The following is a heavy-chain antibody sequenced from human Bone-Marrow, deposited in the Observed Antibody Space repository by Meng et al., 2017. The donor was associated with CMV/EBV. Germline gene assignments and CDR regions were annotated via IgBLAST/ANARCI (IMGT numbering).Heavy chain of an antibody. D-gene: IGHD2-2*01. Sequence: ASVKVSCKASGYTFTGYYMHWVRQAPGQGLEWMGWINPNSGGTNYAQKFQGRVTMTRDTSISTAYMELSRLRSDDTAVYYCARHLPQRRSTGYQLSLARYYGMDVWGQGTTVTVSS. CDR1: GYTFTGYY. V-gene: IGHV1-2*02. J-gene: IGHJ6*02. CDR3: ARHLPQRRSTGYQLSLARYYGMDV. CDR2: INPNSGGT.